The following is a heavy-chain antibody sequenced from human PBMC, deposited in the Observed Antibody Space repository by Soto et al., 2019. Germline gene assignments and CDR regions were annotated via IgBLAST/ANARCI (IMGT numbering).Heavy chain of an antibody. J-gene: IGHJ3*02. CDR1: GFTFSSYG. D-gene: IGHD6-13*01. V-gene: IGHV3-33*01. CDR3: ARAARIAAAGTGSGAFDI. CDR2: IWYDGSNK. Sequence: QVQLVESGGGVVQPGRSLRLSCAASGFTFSSYGMHWVRQAPGKGLEWVAVIWYDGSNKYYADSVKGRFTISRDNSKNTLYLQMNSLRAEDTAVYYCARAARIAAAGTGSGAFDIWGQGTMVTVSS.